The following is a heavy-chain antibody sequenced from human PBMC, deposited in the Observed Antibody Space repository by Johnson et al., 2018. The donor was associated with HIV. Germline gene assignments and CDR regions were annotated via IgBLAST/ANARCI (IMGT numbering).Heavy chain of an antibody. CDR3: ARDATGSYSPDAFDI. CDR2: IYSGGST. D-gene: IGHD1-26*01. J-gene: IGHJ3*02. Sequence: VQLVESGGGLVQPGGSLRLSCAASGFTVSSNYMSWVRRAPGKGLEWVSVIYSGGSTYYADSVKGRFTISRDNSKNTLYLQMNSLRAEDTAVYYCARDATGSYSPDAFDIWGQGTMVTVSS. CDR1: GFTVSSNY. V-gene: IGHV3-66*01.